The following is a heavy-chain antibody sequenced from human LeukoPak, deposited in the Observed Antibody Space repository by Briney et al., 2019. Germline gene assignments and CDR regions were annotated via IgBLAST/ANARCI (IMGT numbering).Heavy chain of an antibody. CDR1: GGSISYSSYY. J-gene: IGHJ5*02. CDR2: IYYSGST. V-gene: IGHV4-39*07. CDR3: ARERAVAGTWDDNWFDP. Sequence: PSETLSLTCTVSGGSISYSSYYWGWIRQPPGKGLEWIGSIYYSGSTYYNPSLKSRVTISVDTSQNQFSLKLSSVTAADTAVYYCARERAVAGTWDDNWFDPWGQGTLVTVSS. D-gene: IGHD6-19*01.